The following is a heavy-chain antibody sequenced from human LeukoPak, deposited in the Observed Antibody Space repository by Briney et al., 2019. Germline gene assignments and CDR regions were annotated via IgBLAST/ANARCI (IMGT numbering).Heavy chain of an antibody. CDR3: ARDGSFGYCYGSDY. CDR2: INPNSGGT. D-gene: IGHD5-18*01. J-gene: IGHJ4*02. V-gene: IGHV1-2*06. CDR1: GYTFTGYY. Sequence: ASVKVSCKASGYTFTGYYMHWVRQAPGQGLEWMGRINPNSGGTNYAQKFQGRVTMTRDTSISTAYMELSRLRSDDTAVYYCARDGSFGYCYGSDYWGQGTLVTVSS.